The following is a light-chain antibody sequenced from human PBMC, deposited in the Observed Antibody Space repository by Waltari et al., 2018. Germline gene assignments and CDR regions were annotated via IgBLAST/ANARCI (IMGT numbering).Light chain of an antibody. Sequence: QAVLTQPASLSASPGASVSPTCTLRSGISVGTYKIYWSQQRPGSPPQFLVKYRSDSTNERGSGVPSRFSGSRDTSANAGILLISGLQSEDEADYYCMILHNNAVVFGGGTRLTVL. CDR3: MILHNNAVV. CDR1: SGISVGTYK. V-gene: IGLV5-45*01. CDR2: YRSDSTN. J-gene: IGLJ3*02.